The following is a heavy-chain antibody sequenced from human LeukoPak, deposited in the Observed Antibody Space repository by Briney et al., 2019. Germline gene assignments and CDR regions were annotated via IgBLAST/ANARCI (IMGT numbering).Heavy chain of an antibody. CDR3: ARAALRYFDWVQVGNYYYMDV. CDR2: ISAYNGNT. D-gene: IGHD3-9*01. J-gene: IGHJ6*03. V-gene: IGHV1-18*01. CDR1: GYTFTSYG. Sequence: GASVKVSCKASGYTFTSYGISWVRQAPGQGLEWMGWISAYNGNTNYAQKLQGRVTMTTDTSTSTAYMELRSLRSDDTAVYYCARAALRYFDWVQVGNYYYMDVWGKGTTVTVSS.